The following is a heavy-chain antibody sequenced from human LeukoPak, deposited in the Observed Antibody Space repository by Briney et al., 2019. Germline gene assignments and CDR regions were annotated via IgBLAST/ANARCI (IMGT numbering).Heavy chain of an antibody. J-gene: IGHJ6*03. Sequence: GGSLRLSCAASGLTFSSYGMSWVRQAPGKGLEWVSAISSSGGSTYYADSVKGRFTISRDNSKNTLYLQMNSLRAEDTAVYYCAKGGEWLISSAYYYYYMDVWGRGTTVTISS. D-gene: IGHD6-19*01. CDR1: GLTFSSYG. CDR2: ISSSGGST. V-gene: IGHV3-23*01. CDR3: AKGGEWLISSAYYYYYMDV.